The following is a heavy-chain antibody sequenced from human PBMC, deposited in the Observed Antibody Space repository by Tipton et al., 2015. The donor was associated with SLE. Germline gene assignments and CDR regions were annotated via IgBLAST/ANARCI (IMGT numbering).Heavy chain of an antibody. V-gene: IGHV4-59*11. CDR3: ARQGSSRSTNWFDP. J-gene: IGHJ5*02. CDR1: GGSISGHY. Sequence: TLSLTCTVSGGSISGHYWSWIRQPPGKGLEWIGYIYSIGSNHYNPSLRSRLTKSVDTSKNQFSLELSSVTAADTAVYYCARQGSSRSTNWFDPWGQGTLVTVSS. D-gene: IGHD6-13*01. CDR2: IYSIGSN.